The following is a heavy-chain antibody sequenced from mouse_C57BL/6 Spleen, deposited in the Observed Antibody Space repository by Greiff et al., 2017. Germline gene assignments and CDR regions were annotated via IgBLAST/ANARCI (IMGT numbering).Heavy chain of an antibody. Sequence: EVQLQQSGTVLARPGASVKMSCKTSGYTFTSYWMHWVKQRPGQGLEWIGAIDPGNSDTSYNKKFKGQAKLTAGTSASTAYMELSSLKNEESAVYYCTRGDDSDVGYYAKDYWGQGTSVTVSS. CDR3: TRGDDSDVGYYAKDY. V-gene: IGHV1-5*01. D-gene: IGHD2-4*01. CDR2: IDPGNSDT. CDR1: GYTFTSYW. J-gene: IGHJ4*01.